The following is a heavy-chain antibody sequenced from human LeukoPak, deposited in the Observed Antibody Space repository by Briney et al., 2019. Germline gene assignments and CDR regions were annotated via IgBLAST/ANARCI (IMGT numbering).Heavy chain of an antibody. Sequence: GGSLRLSCAASGFTFSSHWMSWVRQVPGKGLAWVANINRDGSEEYYVDSVKGQVTISRDNAKNSLYLQMNSLRADDTAVYYCVRVLIVGSRSIFEHWGQGTLVTVSS. J-gene: IGHJ4*02. V-gene: IGHV3-7*01. CDR2: INRDGSEE. D-gene: IGHD2-21*01. CDR1: GFTFSSHW. CDR3: VRVLIVGSRSIFEH.